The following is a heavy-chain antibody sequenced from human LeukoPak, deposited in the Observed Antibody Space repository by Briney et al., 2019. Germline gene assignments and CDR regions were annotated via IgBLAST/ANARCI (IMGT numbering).Heavy chain of an antibody. J-gene: IGHJ4*02. CDR2: ISGSGGST. CDR3: AKRPGYSYGYFDY. D-gene: IGHD5-18*01. CDR1: GFTFSSYA. Sequence: PGGSLRLSCAASGFTFSSYAMSWVRRAPGKGLEWVSAISGSGGSTYYADSVKGRFTISRDNSKNTLYLQMNSLRAEDTAVYYCAKRPGYSYGYFDYWGQGTLVTVSS. V-gene: IGHV3-23*01.